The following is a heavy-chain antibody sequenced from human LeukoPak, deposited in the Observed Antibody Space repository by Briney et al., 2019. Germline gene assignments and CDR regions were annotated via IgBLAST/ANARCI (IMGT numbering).Heavy chain of an antibody. CDR3: ASSRYDILTGHYNFDY. V-gene: IGHV2-5*01. Sequence: SGPTLVKPTQTLTLTCTFSGFSLSTRGVGVGWIRQPPGKAPEWLALTYWNNDNRYSPSLKSRLTITKDTSKNQVVLTMTNMDPVDTATYYCASSRYDILTGHYNFDYWGQGTLVTVSS. CDR1: GFSLSTRGVG. D-gene: IGHD3-9*01. J-gene: IGHJ4*02. CDR2: TYWNNDN.